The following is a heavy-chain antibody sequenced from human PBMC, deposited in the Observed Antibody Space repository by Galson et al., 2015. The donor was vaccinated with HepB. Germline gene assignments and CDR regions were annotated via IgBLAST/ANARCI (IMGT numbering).Heavy chain of an antibody. V-gene: IGHV3-21*01. D-gene: IGHD6-19*01. Sequence: SLRLSCAASGFTFSTYTMNWVRQAPGKGLGWVSSISTSSSYISYADSMKGRFTISRDNAKNSLYLQMSSLRAEETAVYYCARGPGLAVPDTRGFDYWGQGTLVTVSS. J-gene: IGHJ4*02. CDR2: ISTSSSYI. CDR3: ARGPGLAVPDTRGFDY. CDR1: GFTFSTYT.